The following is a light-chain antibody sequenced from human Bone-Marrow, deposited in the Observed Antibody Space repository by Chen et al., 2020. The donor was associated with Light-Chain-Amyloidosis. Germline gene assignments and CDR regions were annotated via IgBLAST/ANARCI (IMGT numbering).Light chain of an antibody. Sequence: QPVLTQSPSASASPGASVKLTCTLSSAHSTYAVAWHQQQPERGPRFLMKLNSDGSHSKGAGIPVRFSGSSSGAERYLTVSGLQSEDEGDYYCQTWGSGSNWVFGGGTKLTVL. CDR3: QTWGSGSNWV. CDR1: SAHSTYA. V-gene: IGLV4-69*02. J-gene: IGLJ3*02. CDR2: LNSDGSH.